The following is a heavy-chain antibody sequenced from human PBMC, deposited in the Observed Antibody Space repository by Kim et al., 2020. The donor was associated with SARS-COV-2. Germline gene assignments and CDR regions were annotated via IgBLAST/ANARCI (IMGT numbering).Heavy chain of an antibody. V-gene: IGHV1-69*13. Sequence: SVKVSCKASGGTFSSYAISWVRQAPGQGLEWMGGIIPIFGTANYAQKFQGRVTITADESTSTAYMELSSLRSEDTAVYYCARAVYYYDSSGYWPDYWGQGTLVTVSS. CDR1: GGTFSSYA. CDR2: IIPIFGTA. CDR3: ARAVYYYDSSGYWPDY. D-gene: IGHD3-22*01. J-gene: IGHJ4*02.